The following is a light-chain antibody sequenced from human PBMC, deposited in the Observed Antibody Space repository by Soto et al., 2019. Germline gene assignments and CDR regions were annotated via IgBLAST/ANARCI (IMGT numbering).Light chain of an antibody. V-gene: IGLV2-14*01. Sequence: QSALTQPASVSGSPGQSITISCTGTNSDVGRYNYVSWYQQYPGKAPKLMIYEVSDRPSGVSSRFSGSKSGNTASLTISGLQAEDEADYYCSSYTSSSTWVFGGGTKLTVL. CDR1: NSDVGRYNY. J-gene: IGLJ3*02. CDR3: SSYTSSSTWV. CDR2: EVS.